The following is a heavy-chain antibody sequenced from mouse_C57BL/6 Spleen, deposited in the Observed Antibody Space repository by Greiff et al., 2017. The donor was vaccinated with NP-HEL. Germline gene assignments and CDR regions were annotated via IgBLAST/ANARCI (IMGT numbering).Heavy chain of an antibody. Sequence: EVQLVESGGGLVKPGGSLKLSCAASGFTFSSYTMSWVRQTPEKRLEWVATISGGGGNTYYPDSVKGRFTISRDNAKNTLYLQMSSLRSEDTALYYCARHTLWYYGSSYGYFDYWGQGTTLTVSS. V-gene: IGHV5-9*01. CDR1: GFTFSSYT. D-gene: IGHD1-1*01. J-gene: IGHJ2*01. CDR3: ARHTLWYYGSSYGYFDY. CDR2: ISGGGGNT.